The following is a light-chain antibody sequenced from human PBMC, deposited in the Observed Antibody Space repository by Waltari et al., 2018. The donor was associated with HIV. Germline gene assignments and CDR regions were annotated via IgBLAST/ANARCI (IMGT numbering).Light chain of an antibody. CDR1: TDNIGQQG. Sequence: QAGLTQPPSVSPDLNQAATLTCTGNTDNIGQQGSAWLQQHQGPPPKLLFYRNYDRPPGIPERFSASRSGETASLTMGGIQPEDEADDYCLAWETSLSGWVFGGGTHLRVL. CDR2: RNY. J-gene: IGLJ3*02. CDR3: LAWETSLSGWV. V-gene: IGLV10-54*04.